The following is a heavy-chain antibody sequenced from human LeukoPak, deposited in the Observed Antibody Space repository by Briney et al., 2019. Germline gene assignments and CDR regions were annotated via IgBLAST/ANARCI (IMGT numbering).Heavy chain of an antibody. Sequence: GGSLRLSCAASEFTFSNYAIHWVRQAPGKGLEWVAAISSDGNNKYNADSVKGRFTISRDNSKNTLSLQMNNLRVDVTAVYYCAREAVAGTWFFDYWGQGTLVTVSS. CDR2: ISSDGNNK. J-gene: IGHJ4*02. D-gene: IGHD6-19*01. V-gene: IGHV3-30*04. CDR1: EFTFSNYA. CDR3: AREAVAGTWFFDY.